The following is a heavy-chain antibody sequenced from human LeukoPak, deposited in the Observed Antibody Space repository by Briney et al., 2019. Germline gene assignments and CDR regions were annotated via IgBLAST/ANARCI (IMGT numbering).Heavy chain of an antibody. CDR1: GFTFNSYG. J-gene: IGHJ4*02. CDR2: ISWNSGSI. Sequence: GGSLRLSCAASGFTFNSYGMHWVRQAPGKGLEWVSGISWNSGSIGYADSVKGRFTISRDNAKNSLYLQMNSLRAEDTALYYCAKDGALSSSWYGNFDYWGQGTLVTVSS. CDR3: AKDGALSSSWYGNFDY. D-gene: IGHD6-13*01. V-gene: IGHV3-9*01.